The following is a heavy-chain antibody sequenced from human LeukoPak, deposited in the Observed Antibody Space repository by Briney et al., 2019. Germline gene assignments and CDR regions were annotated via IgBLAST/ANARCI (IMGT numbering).Heavy chain of an antibody. V-gene: IGHV3-21*01. CDR3: ARDRSGWYRGAFDI. CDR1: GFTFSSYT. Sequence: GGSLRLSCAASGFTFSSYTMIWVRQAPGKGLEWVSSISSSSSYIYYADSVKGRFTISRDNAKNSLYLQMNSLRAEDTAVYYCARDRSGWYRGAFDIWGQGTMVTVSS. J-gene: IGHJ3*02. D-gene: IGHD6-19*01. CDR2: ISSSSSYI.